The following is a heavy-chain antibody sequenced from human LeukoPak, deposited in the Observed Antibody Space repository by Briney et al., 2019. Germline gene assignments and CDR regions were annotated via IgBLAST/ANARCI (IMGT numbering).Heavy chain of an antibody. CDR2: IYYSGST. D-gene: IGHD5-18*01. J-gene: IGHJ4*02. CDR1: GGSISSYY. CDR3: ARARGYGYGPDY. V-gene: IGHV4-59*01. Sequence: SETLSLTCTVSGGSISSYYWSWIRQPPGKGLEWIGYIYYSGSTNYNPSLKSRVTISVDTSKNQFSLKLSSVTAADTAVYYCARARGYGYGPDYWGQGTLVTVSS.